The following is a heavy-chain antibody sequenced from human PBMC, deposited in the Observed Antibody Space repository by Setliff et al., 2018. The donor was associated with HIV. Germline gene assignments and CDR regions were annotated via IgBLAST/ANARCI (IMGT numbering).Heavy chain of an antibody. V-gene: IGHV4-59*10. J-gene: IGHJ4*02. Sequence: SETLSLTCAVYGGSFSSSNWWGWIRQPAGKGLEWIGRIYTSGSTNYNPSLKSRVTMSVDTSKNQFSLKLSSVTAADTAVYYCARAHPSGGFDYWGQGTLVTVSS. CDR2: IYTSGST. D-gene: IGHD3-10*01. CDR1: GGSFSSSNW. CDR3: ARAHPSGGFDY.